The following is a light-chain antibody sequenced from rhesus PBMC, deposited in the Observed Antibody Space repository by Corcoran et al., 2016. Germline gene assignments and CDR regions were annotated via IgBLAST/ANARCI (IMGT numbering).Light chain of an antibody. V-gene: IGKV1-22*01. J-gene: IGKJ2*01. Sequence: DIQMTQSPCSLSASVGDTVTITCRASQSVSSWLAWYQQKPAKVPKLLIYKASSLQSGVPSRFSGSGSGTDFTLTISSLQSEDFANYYVQQYSSSPYSFGQGTKVEIK. CDR2: KAS. CDR1: QSVSSW. CDR3: QQYSSSPYS.